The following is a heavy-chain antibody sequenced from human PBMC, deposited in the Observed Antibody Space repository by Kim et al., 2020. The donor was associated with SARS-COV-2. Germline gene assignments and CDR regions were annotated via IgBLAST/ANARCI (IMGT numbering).Heavy chain of an antibody. V-gene: IGHV1-3*01. J-gene: IGHJ4*02. CDR3: ARGIWVATARPYYFDY. D-gene: IGHD6-6*01. CDR1: GYTFTDYS. CDR2: INAGNGNT. Sequence: ASVKVSCKASGYTFTDYSIQWVRQAPGQRLEWMGWINAGNGNTKYSQKFQGRVTITRDASANTAYMDLSSLRSEDTAVYFCARGIWVATARPYYFDYWGQGTLVTVSS.